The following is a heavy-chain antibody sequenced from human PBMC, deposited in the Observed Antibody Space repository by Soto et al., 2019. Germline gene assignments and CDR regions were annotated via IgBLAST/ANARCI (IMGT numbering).Heavy chain of an antibody. CDR1: GFPFSTSA. Sequence: EVQLLESGGGLVQPGGSLRLSCAASGFPFSTSAMNWVRQAPGKGLEWVSIISGTSDAAYYAESVKGRFTSSRDNSKNALYQQMNSLRAEDTAVYYGGTYSGSYQVDNGMNVWGQGTTLTFSS. D-gene: IGHD1-26*01. V-gene: IGHV3-23*01. CDR2: ISGTSDAA. J-gene: IGHJ6*02. CDR3: GTYSGSYQVDNGMNV.